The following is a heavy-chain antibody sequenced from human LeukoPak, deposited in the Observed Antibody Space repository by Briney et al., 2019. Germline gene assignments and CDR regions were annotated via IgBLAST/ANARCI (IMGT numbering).Heavy chain of an antibody. J-gene: IGHJ5*02. V-gene: IGHV4-39*07. Sequence: SETLSLTCTVSGGSISSSSYYWGWIRQPPGKGLEWIGSIYYSGSTYYNPSLKSRVTISVDTSKNQFSLKLSSVTAADTAVYYCARDRVTIFGVVIIRTNWFDPWGQGTLVTVSS. D-gene: IGHD3-3*01. CDR2: IYYSGST. CDR1: GGSISSSSYY. CDR3: ARDRVTIFGVVIIRTNWFDP.